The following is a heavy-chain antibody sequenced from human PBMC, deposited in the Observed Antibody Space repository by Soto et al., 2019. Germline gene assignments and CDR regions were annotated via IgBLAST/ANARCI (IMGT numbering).Heavy chain of an antibody. V-gene: IGHV3-30*18. CDR2: ISYDGSNK. CDR1: GFTFSSYG. J-gene: IGHJ4*02. D-gene: IGHD3-10*01. CDR3: AKVMAQDGSGSYPFDY. Sequence: GGSLRLSCAGSGFTFSSYGMHWVRQAPGKGLEWVAVISYDGSNKYYADSVKGRFTIYRDNSKNTLNLKMNSLRAEDTAVYYCAKVMAQDGSGSYPFDYWGQGTLVTVSS.